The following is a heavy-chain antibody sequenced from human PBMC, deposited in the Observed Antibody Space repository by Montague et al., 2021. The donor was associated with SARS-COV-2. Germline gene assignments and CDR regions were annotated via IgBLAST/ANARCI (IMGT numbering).Heavy chain of an antibody. D-gene: IGHD2-8*01. CDR1: GFTFDDYA. Sequence: SLRLSCAASGFTFDDYAMHWVRQTPGKGLEWVSFITGDGDTTDYGDSVKGRFAISRDNSKNTLYLQMNGLRAEDTAVYYCAKDFMSLMVYAMVYYYYGMDVWGQGTTVTVSS. CDR3: AKDFMSLMVYAMVYYYYGMDV. CDR2: ITGDGDTT. V-gene: IGHV3-43*02. J-gene: IGHJ6*02.